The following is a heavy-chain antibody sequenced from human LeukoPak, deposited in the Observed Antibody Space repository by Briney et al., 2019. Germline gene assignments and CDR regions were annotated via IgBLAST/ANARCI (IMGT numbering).Heavy chain of an antibody. V-gene: IGHV3-21*01. D-gene: IGHD3-10*01. Sequence: GGSLRLSCAASRFTFSSYSMNWVRQAPGKGLEWVSSISSSSSYIYYADSVKGRFTISRDNAKNSLYLQMNSLRAEDTAVYYCASLGGLWFRTDYWGQGTLVTVSS. CDR1: RFTFSSYS. CDR3: ASLGGLWFRTDY. J-gene: IGHJ4*02. CDR2: ISSSSSYI.